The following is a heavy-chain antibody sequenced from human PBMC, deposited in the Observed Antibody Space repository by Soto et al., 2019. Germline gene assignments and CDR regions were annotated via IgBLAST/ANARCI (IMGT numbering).Heavy chain of an antibody. V-gene: IGHV1-46*01. Sequence: ASVKVSCKASGYTFTSYYMHWVRQAPGQGLEWMGIINPSGGSTSYAQKFQGRVTMTRDTSTSTVYMELSSLRSEDTAVYYSARDVRVNSGGYPEYFQHCGQGTLVTVSA. J-gene: IGHJ1*01. CDR1: GYTFTSYY. CDR2: INPSGGST. CDR3: ARDVRVNSGGYPEYFQH. D-gene: IGHD6-19*01.